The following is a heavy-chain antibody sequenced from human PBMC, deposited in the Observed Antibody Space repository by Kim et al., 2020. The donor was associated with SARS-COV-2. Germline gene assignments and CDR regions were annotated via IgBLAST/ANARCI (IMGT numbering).Heavy chain of an antibody. CDR3: ARVPIAAAGAFDP. Sequence: AGSVTGRFTISRDNAKNTLYLQMNSLRAEDTAVYYCARVPIAAAGAFDPWGQGTLVTVSS. D-gene: IGHD6-13*01. V-gene: IGHV3-74*01. J-gene: IGHJ5*02.